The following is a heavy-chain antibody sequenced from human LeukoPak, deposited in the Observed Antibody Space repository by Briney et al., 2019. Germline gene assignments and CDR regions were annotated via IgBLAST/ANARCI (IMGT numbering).Heavy chain of an antibody. Sequence: ASESLSLTCTVSGGSISSFYWSWIRQPPGKGLEWIGYIYYSGSTNYNPSLKSRVTISVDTSKNQFSLKLSSVTAADTAVYYCARNVKDAFDIWGQGTMVTVSS. CDR3: ARNVKDAFDI. CDR2: IYYSGST. J-gene: IGHJ3*02. CDR1: GGSISSFY. V-gene: IGHV4-59*08.